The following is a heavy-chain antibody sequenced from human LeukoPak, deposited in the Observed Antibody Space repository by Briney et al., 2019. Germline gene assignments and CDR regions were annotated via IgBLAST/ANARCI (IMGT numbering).Heavy chain of an antibody. J-gene: IGHJ3*02. V-gene: IGHV3-7*01. Sequence: GGSLRLSCKTSGLTFSYYWMNWVRQAPEKGLEGVANIKQDGSEKYYVESVKGLFTISRDNTKNSLFLQMNSLRVEDTAMYYCTSGEYDWRTFDMWGQGTMVTVSS. CDR3: TSGEYDWRTFDM. CDR2: IKQDGSEK. CDR1: GLTFSYYW. D-gene: IGHD1-1*01.